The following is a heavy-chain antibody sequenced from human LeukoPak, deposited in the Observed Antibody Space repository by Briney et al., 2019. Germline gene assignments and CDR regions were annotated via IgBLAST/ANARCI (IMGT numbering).Heavy chain of an antibody. Sequence: SETLSLTCTVSGDSISSYYWSWIRQPPGKGLEWIGYIYYSGSTNYNPSLKSRVTISVDTSKNQFSLKLSSVTAADTAVYYCARASSSGRVHYYYYMDVWGKGTTVTVSS. D-gene: IGHD6-19*01. CDR3: ARASSSGRVHYYYYMDV. V-gene: IGHV4-59*01. J-gene: IGHJ6*03. CDR2: IYYSGST. CDR1: GDSISSYY.